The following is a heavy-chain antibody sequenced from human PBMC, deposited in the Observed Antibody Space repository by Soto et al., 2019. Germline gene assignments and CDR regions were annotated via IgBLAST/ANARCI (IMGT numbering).Heavy chain of an antibody. Sequence: PSETLSLTCTVSGGSVSSANYYWGWIRQPPGKGLEWIGSIYYSGNTNYNPSLNSRVTISVDTSKNQFSLRLSSVTAADTAVYYCARDLGGDNQYFQHWGQGTLVTVSS. V-gene: IGHV4-61*01. CDR3: ARDLGGDNQYFQH. D-gene: IGHD1-26*01. J-gene: IGHJ1*01. CDR1: GGSVSSANYY. CDR2: IYYSGNT.